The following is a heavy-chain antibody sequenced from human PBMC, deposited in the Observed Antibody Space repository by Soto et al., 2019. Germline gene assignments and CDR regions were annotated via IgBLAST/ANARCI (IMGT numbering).Heavy chain of an antibody. D-gene: IGHD4-17*01. CDR2: IYYSGST. J-gene: IGHJ5*02. CDR3: ARDRSPTVTLDA. V-gene: IGHV4-31*03. Sequence: PSETLSLTCTVSGGSISSGGYYWSWIRQHPGKGLEWIGYIYYSGSTYYNPSLKSRVTISVDTSKNQFSLKLSSVTAADTAVYYCARDRSPTVTLDAWGQGTLVTVSS. CDR1: GGSISSGGYY.